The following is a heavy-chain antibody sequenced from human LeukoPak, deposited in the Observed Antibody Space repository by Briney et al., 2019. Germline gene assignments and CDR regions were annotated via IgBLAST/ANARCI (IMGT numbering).Heavy chain of an antibody. CDR3: ARASRFLEWFMDV. J-gene: IGHJ6*02. CDR2: IIPILGIA. Sequence: SVKVSCKASGGTFSSYAISWVRQAPGQGLEWMGRIIPILGIANYAQKFQGRVTITADKSTSTAYMELSSLRSEDTAVYYCARASRFLEWFMDVWGQGTTVTVSS. D-gene: IGHD3-3*01. CDR1: GGTFSSYA. V-gene: IGHV1-69*04.